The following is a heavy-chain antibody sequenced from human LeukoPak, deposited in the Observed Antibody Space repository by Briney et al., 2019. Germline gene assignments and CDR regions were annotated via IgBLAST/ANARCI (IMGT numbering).Heavy chain of an antibody. CDR1: GYTFTSYY. V-gene: IGHV1-46*01. CDR3: ARVRGVIQRKRIYYFDY. J-gene: IGHJ4*02. Sequence: ASVTVSCKASGYTFTSYYMHWVRQAPGQGLEWMGIINPSGGSTSYAQKFQGRVTMTRDTSTSTVYMELSSLRSEDTAVYYCARVRGVIQRKRIYYFDYWGQGTLVTVSS. CDR2: INPSGGST. D-gene: IGHD3-10*01.